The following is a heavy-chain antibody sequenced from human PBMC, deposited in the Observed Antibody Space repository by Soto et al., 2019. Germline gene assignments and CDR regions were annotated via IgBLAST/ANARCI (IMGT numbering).Heavy chain of an antibody. D-gene: IGHD4-17*01. CDR2: ISSSGSTI. Sequence: GGSLRLSCAASGFTFSDYYMSWIRQAPGKGLEWVSYISSSGSTIYYADSVKGRFTISRDNAKNSLYLQMNSLRAEDTAVYYCARADVRDFDYGDYDYFDYWGQGTLVTVSS. V-gene: IGHV3-11*01. CDR1: GFTFSDYY. CDR3: ARADVRDFDYGDYDYFDY. J-gene: IGHJ4*02.